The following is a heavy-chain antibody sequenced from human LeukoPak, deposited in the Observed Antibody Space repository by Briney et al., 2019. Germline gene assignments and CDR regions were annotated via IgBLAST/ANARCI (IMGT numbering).Heavy chain of an antibody. CDR1: GYSFINYY. CDR2: INPSGGGT. D-gene: IGHD6-19*01. CDR3: ARETDIAVAANYFDF. V-gene: IGHV1-46*01. J-gene: IGHJ4*02. Sequence: ASVKVSCKASGYSFINYYIHWVRQAPAQGPEWMGIINPSGGGTTYAPKFQGRVTMTKDTSTSTVYMVLSRLGSADTALYYCARETDIAVAANYFDFWGQGTLVTVSS.